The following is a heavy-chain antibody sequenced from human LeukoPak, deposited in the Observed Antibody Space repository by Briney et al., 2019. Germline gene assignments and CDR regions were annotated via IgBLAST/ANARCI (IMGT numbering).Heavy chain of an antibody. V-gene: IGHV4-61*02. CDR1: GGSISSGSYY. Sequence: SETLSLTCTVSGGSISSGSYYWSWIRQPAGKGLEWIGRIYISGSTNYNPSLKSRVTISVDTSKNQFSLKLSSVTAADTAVYYCARVSLPSRSGSYYNYYYYYYMDVWGKGTTVTVSS. CDR2: IYISGST. CDR3: ARVSLPSRSGSYYNYYYYYYMDV. D-gene: IGHD3-10*01. J-gene: IGHJ6*03.